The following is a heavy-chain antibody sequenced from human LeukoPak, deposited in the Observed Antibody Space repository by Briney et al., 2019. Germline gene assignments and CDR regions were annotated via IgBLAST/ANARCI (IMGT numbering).Heavy chain of an antibody. D-gene: IGHD2-2*01. CDR1: GGTFSSYA. CDR2: IIPIFGTA. CDR3: ASLQVGYCSSTSCPEIDY. Sequence: EASVKVSCKASGGTFSSYAISWVRQAPGQGLEWMGGIIPIFGTANYAQKFQGRVTITADKSTSTAYMELSSLRSEDTAVYYCASLQVGYCSSTSCPEIDYWGQGTLVTVSS. V-gene: IGHV1-69*06. J-gene: IGHJ4*02.